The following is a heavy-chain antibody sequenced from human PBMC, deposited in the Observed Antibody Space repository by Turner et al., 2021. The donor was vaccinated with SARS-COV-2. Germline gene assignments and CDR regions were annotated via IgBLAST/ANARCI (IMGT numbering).Heavy chain of an antibody. D-gene: IGHD3-16*01. V-gene: IGHV4-39*01. CDR1: GASMDNSNYY. Sequence: LHLHESGPGLVGPSDTLSLICTVSGASMDNSNYYWGWVRQPPGEGLEWIGSVFYTGATFYIPSLKSRLDISLDLSKNQFSLTLNSVTAADTSVYYCATPGGIVASFYFESWGQGALVIVSS. CDR3: ATPGGIVASFYFES. CDR2: VFYTGAT. J-gene: IGHJ4*02.